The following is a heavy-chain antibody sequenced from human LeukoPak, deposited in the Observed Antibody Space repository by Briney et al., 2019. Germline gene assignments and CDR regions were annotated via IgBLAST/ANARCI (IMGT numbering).Heavy chain of an antibody. D-gene: IGHD3-22*01. V-gene: IGHV3-53*05. CDR1: GFTVSSNY. CDR2: VYSGGTT. CDR3: ARIAYYYDSSGPQGAFDI. Sequence: GGSLRLSCVVSGFTVSSNYMSWVRQAPGKGLEWVSLVYSGGTTYYADSVKGRFTISRDNSKNTLYLQMNSLRSEDTAVYYCARIAYYYDSSGPQGAFDIWGQGTMVTVSS. J-gene: IGHJ3*02.